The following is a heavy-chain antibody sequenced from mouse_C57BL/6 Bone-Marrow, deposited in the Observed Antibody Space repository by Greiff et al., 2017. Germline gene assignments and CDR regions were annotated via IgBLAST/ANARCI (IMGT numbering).Heavy chain of an antibody. D-gene: IGHD2-4*01. CDR1: GYTFTSYW. J-gene: IGHJ2*01. CDR2: IYPGSGST. V-gene: IGHV1-55*01. CDR3: ARRVYYDYDGDY. Sequence: QVQLQQPGAELVKPEASVKMSCKASGYTFTSYWITWVKQRPGQGLEWIGDIYPGSGSTNYNEKFKSKATLTVDTSSSTAYMQLSSLTSEDSAVYYGARRVYYDYDGDYWGQGTTLTVSS.